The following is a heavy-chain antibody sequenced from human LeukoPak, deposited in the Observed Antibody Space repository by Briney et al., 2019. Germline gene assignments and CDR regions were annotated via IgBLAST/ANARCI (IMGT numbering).Heavy chain of an antibody. CDR2: IDRSGST. Sequence: TSETLSLTCAVYGGSFSGYSWTWIRQPPGKGLEWIGEIDRSGSTNYNPALKSRLTISVDTSKNQFSLKLSSVTAADTAVYYCARRSATGLAYWGQGTLVTVSS. J-gene: IGHJ4*02. CDR1: GGSFSGYS. V-gene: IGHV4-34*01. D-gene: IGHD1-1*01. CDR3: ARRSATGLAY.